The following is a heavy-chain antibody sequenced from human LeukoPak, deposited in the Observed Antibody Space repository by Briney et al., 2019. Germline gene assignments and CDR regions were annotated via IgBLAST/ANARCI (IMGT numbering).Heavy chain of an antibody. CDR3: ARAGIAAAEKGWFDP. CDR1: GFTFSSYS. D-gene: IGHD6-13*01. Sequence: KTGGSLRLSCAASGFTFSSYSMNWVRQAPGKGLEWVSSISSSSSYIYYADSVKGRFTISRDNAKNSLYLQMNSLRAEDTAVYYCARAGIAAAEKGWFDPWAREPWSPSPQ. V-gene: IGHV3-21*01. CDR2: ISSSSSYI. J-gene: IGHJ5*02.